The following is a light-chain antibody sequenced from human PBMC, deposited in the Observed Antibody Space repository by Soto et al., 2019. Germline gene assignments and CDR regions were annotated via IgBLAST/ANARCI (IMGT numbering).Light chain of an antibody. J-gene: IGKJ1*01. CDR2: DAS. CDR1: QSVSRN. Sequence: EIVMTQSPATLSVSPGERATLSCRASQSVSRNVAWYQQKPGQAPRLLIHDASNRATGISVRFSGSGSGTEFTLTISSLQSEDLAVYYCQQYNNWLWTFGQGTKVEIK. CDR3: QQYNNWLWT. V-gene: IGKV3-15*01.